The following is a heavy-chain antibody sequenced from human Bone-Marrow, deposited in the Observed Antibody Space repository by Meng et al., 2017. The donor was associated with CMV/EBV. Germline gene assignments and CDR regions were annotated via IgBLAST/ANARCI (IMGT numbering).Heavy chain of an antibody. CDR3: ARDQSGTYEY. V-gene: IGHV1-2*02. J-gene: IGHJ4*02. Sequence: ASVKVSCKTSGYTFTDFHIRIHWVRQAPGQGLEGMGFVSPNNGFTFLAQKFQGRVTMTRDTSSNTAYMELNSLRSDDTAVYFCARDQSGTYEYWGQGTLVTVSS. CDR2: VSPNNGFT. CDR1: GYTFTDFH. D-gene: IGHD6-25*01.